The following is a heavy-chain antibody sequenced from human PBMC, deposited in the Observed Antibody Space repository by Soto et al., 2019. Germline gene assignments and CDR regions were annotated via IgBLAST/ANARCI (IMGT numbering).Heavy chain of an antibody. Sequence: EVQLVESGGGLVQPGGSLRLSCAASGFTFSSYAMQWVRQAPGKGLEYVSAISSNGGSTYYANSVKGRFTISRDNSKNTLYLQMGSLRAEDMAVYYCASTSQYYDMRTSPCGMHVWGQGTTVAVS. CDR1: GFTFSSYA. V-gene: IGHV3-64*01. J-gene: IGHJ6*02. CDR2: ISSNGGST. CDR3: ASTSQYYDMRTSPCGMHV. D-gene: IGHD3-9*01.